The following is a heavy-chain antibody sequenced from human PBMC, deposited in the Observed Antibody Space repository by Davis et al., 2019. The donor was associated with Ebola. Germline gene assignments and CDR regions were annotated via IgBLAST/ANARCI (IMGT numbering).Heavy chain of an antibody. CDR3: ARPNEGGLRYYYGMDV. J-gene: IGHJ6*02. CDR2: INPNTGGT. CDR1: GYTFTGYY. Sequence: ASVPVSCKASGYTFTGYYLHWVRQAPGQGLEWMGWINPNTGGTNYAQKFQGRVTMTRDTSISTAYMDLSRLTSDDTAVYYCARPNEGGLRYYYGMDVWGQGTTVTVSS. D-gene: IGHD1-1*01. V-gene: IGHV1-2*02.